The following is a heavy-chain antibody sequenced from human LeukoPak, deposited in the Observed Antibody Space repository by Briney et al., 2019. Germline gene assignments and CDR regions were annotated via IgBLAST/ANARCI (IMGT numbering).Heavy chain of an antibody. Sequence: PGGSLRLSCAASGFTFSGYEMNWVRQAPGKGLEWVAYTSTSASTIYYADSVKGRFTISRDNARNSLYLQMDSLRAEDTAVYYCAKDINWGVFYYFDYWGQGTLVTVSS. V-gene: IGHV3-48*03. CDR2: TSTSASTI. D-gene: IGHD3-16*01. J-gene: IGHJ4*02. CDR3: AKDINWGVFYYFDY. CDR1: GFTFSGYE.